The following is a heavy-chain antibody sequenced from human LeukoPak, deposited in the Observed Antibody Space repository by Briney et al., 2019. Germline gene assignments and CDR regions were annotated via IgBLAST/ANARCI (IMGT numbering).Heavy chain of an antibody. CDR2: INPNSGGT. CDR1: GYSLTGYY. D-gene: IGHD3-10*01. Sequence: GASVKVSCKASGYSLTGYYIHWVRQAPGQGLEWMGCINPNSGGTNYAQKFQGRVTMTRDTSISTAYMELSRLRSDDTAVYYCARVVRGVMGATYYFDYWGQGTLVTVSA. J-gene: IGHJ4*02. CDR3: ARVVRGVMGATYYFDY. V-gene: IGHV1-2*02.